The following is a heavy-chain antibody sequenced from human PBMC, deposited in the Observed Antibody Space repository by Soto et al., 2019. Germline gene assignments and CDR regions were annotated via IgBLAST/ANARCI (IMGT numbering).Heavy chain of an antibody. J-gene: IGHJ4*02. D-gene: IGHD3-16*01. V-gene: IGHV3-66*01. CDR2: IYSGGST. Sequence: GGSLXLSCAASGFTVSTKYMSWVRQAPGKGLEWVSVIYSGGSTFYADSVRGRFTISRDNSKNTVNLQMNSLRAEDTAVYYCARDPWAEDYWGQGTLVTVSS. CDR3: ARDPWAEDY. CDR1: GFTVSTKY.